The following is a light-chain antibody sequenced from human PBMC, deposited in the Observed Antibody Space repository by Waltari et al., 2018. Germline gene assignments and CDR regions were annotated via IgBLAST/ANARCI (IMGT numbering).Light chain of an antibody. CDR3: LLYYGGAQLV. V-gene: IGLV7-43*01. CDR2: STT. Sequence: QTVVTQEPSLTVSPGGTVTLTCASTTGPVTGEHCPNWFQQKPGQSPRTLIYSTTNKHSWTPARFSGSLLGGKAALTLSGVQPEDEADYYCLLYYGGAQLVFGTGTKVTVL. J-gene: IGLJ1*01. CDR1: TGPVTGEHC.